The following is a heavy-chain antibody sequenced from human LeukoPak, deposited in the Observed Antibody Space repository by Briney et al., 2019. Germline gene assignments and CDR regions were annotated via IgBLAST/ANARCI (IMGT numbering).Heavy chain of an antibody. D-gene: IGHD6-19*01. CDR3: ARGTPSSSGWLYYGMDV. CDR2: IRYDESNK. Sequence: HPGGSLRLSCAASGFTFSTYGMNWIRQAPGKGLEWVAFIRYDESNKSYADSVKGRFTISRDNSKNTLYLQMNSLRAEDTAVYYCARGTPSSSGWLYYGMDVWGQGTTVTVSS. J-gene: IGHJ6*02. V-gene: IGHV3-30*02. CDR1: GFTFSTYG.